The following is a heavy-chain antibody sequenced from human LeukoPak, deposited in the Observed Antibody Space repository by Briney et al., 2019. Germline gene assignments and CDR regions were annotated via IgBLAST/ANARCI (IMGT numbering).Heavy chain of an antibody. CDR2: IKSDGTIT. CDR3: ARGNSGSNFDS. CDR1: GLTLSSYW. Sequence: GGSLRLSCAASGLTLSSYWMHWVRQAPGKGLVWVSRIKSDGTITSYADPVKGRFTISRDNAKNTLYLQMNSLRAEDTAVYYCARGNSGSNFDSWGQGSLVTVSS. V-gene: IGHV3-74*01. J-gene: IGHJ4*02. D-gene: IGHD6-19*01.